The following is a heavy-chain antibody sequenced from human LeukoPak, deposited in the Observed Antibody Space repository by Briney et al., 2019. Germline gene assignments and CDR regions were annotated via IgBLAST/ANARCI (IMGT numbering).Heavy chain of an antibody. CDR3: ARESDYVWGSYLTHDY. V-gene: IGHV4-4*07. J-gene: IGHJ4*02. CDR1: GYSISSGYY. CDR2: IYTSGST. Sequence: SETLSLTCAVPGYSISSGYYWGWIRQPAGKGLEWIGRIYTSGSTNYNPSLKSRVTMSVDTSKNQFSLKLSSVTAADTAVYYCARESDYVWGSYLTHDYWGQGTLVTVSS. D-gene: IGHD3-16*02.